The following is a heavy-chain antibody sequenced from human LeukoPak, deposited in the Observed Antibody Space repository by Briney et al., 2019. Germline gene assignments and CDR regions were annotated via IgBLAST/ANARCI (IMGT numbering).Heavy chain of an antibody. V-gene: IGHV1-8*03. CDR3: ARGPPAFDYYYYYMDV. CDR2: MNPNSGNT. Sequence: ASVKVSCKASGYTFTSYDINWVRQATGQGLEWMGWMNPNSGNTGYAQKFQGRVTITRNTSISTAYMELSSLRSEDTAVYYCARGPPAFDYYYYYMDVWGKGTTVTVSS. J-gene: IGHJ6*03. CDR1: GYTFTSYD.